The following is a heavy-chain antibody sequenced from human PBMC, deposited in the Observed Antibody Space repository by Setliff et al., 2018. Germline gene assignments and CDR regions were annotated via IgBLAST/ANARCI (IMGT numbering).Heavy chain of an antibody. CDR1: GGSISSSSYY. CDR3: ARLGYRGDLDY. Sequence: PSETLSLTCIVSGGSISSSSYYWAWIRQPPGKGLEWIGSIYNSGSTYYNPSLKSRVSISVDTSKNQFSLKLSSVTAADTAVYYCARLGYRGDLDYWGQGTLVTVSS. V-gene: IGHV4-39*01. CDR2: IYNSGST. D-gene: IGHD5-12*01. J-gene: IGHJ4*02.